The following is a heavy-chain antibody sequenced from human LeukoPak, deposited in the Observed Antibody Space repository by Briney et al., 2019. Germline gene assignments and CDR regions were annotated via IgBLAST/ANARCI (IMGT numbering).Heavy chain of an antibody. CDR3: ARQSDPYYHYGLDF. J-gene: IGHJ6*02. V-gene: IGHV4-59*01. CDR1: GGSIKNYY. CDR2: VYYTGTT. Sequence: PSATLSLTCALSGGSIKNYYWSWIRQPLGKGLEWIGYVYYTGTTSYNPSLKSRVTISVETSKNQFSLTLNSVTAADTAVYHCARQSDPYYHYGLDFWGQGTTVIVSS.